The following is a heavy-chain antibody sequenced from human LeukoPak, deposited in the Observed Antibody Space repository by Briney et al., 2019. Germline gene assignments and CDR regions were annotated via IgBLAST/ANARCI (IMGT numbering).Heavy chain of an antibody. CDR3: ARENRSGGMDV. V-gene: IGHV4-31*03. CDR2: INYSGST. D-gene: IGHD3-10*01. Sequence: PSQTLSLTCTVSGGSISSGGYYWSWIRQHPGKGLEWIGYINYSGSTYYNPSLKSRVTISVDTSKNQFSLKLSSVTAADTAVYYCARENRSGGMDVWGQGTTVAVSS. J-gene: IGHJ6*02. CDR1: GGSISSGGYY.